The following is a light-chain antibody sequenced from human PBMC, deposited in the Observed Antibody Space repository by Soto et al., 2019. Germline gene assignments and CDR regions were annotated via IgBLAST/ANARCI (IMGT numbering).Light chain of an antibody. J-gene: IGKJ5*01. Sequence: EIVLTHSPGTLSLSPGEIATLSCRASQRVSSSYLAWYQQKPGQAPRLLIYSASSRATGIPDRFSGSGSGTDFTLTISSLEPEDFAVYYCQQRSNWITFGQGTRLEIK. CDR1: QRVSSSY. CDR2: SAS. V-gene: IGKV3D-20*02. CDR3: QQRSNWIT.